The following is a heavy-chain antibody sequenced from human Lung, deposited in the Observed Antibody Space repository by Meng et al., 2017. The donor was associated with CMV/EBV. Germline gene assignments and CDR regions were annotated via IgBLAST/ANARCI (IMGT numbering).Heavy chain of an antibody. D-gene: IGHD2-2*01. V-gene: IGHV1-3*01. CDR2: INAGNGNT. CDR3: ARTGCSSSSCYDY. J-gene: IGHJ4*02. Sequence: QVPLVQAGAEVKVPGASVKVSCNASGYSFTTYAMHWARQAPGQRLEWMGWINAGNGNTKYSEKFQSRVTITRDTAASTAYMELSSLRSEDTAVYYCARTGCSSSSCYDYWGQGTLVTVSS. CDR1: GYSFTTYA.